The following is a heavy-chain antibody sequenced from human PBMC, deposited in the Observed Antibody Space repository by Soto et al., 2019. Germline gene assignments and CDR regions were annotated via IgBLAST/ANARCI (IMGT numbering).Heavy chain of an antibody. CDR2: VYHTGIT. Sequence: QVQLQQSGPGLVRPSGTLFLTCTVSGGSLTTTHWWSWVLQSPKKGLEWLGEVYHTGITNYTPSLKSRLIISVDKSRNQFSLQLTSMTAADSAVYFCARGGDFSVQNHYYFGLDIWGQGTTVTVSS. V-gene: IGHV4-4*02. CDR1: GGSLTTTHW. D-gene: IGHD2-21*02. J-gene: IGHJ6*02. CDR3: ARGGDFSVQNHYYFGLDI.